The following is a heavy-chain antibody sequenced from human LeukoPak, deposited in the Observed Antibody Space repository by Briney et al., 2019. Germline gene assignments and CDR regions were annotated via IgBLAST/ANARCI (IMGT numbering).Heavy chain of an antibody. J-gene: IGHJ5*02. CDR3: ARAIAVAWFDP. CDR1: GGSISSSSYY. Sequence: PSETLSLTCTVSGGSISSSSYYWGWIRQPPGKGLEWIGSIYYSGSTYYNPSLKSRVTISVDTSKNQFSLKLSSVTAADTAVYYCARAIAVAWFDPWGQGTLVTVSS. CDR2: IYYSGST. D-gene: IGHD6-19*01. V-gene: IGHV4-39*07.